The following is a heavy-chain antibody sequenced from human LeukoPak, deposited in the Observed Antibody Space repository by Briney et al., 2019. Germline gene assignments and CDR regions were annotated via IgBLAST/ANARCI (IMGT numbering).Heavy chain of an antibody. Sequence: GESLKISCKGSGYSFTNYWIAWVRQMPGKGLEWMGIIYPDDSETRYNPSFQGQVTISADWSISTAYLQWSSLKASDTAMYCCARRPPYSSSSYYFDYWGQGALVTVSS. CDR3: ARRPPYSSSSYYFDY. V-gene: IGHV5-51*01. CDR1: GYSFTNYW. D-gene: IGHD6-6*01. J-gene: IGHJ4*02. CDR2: IYPDDSET.